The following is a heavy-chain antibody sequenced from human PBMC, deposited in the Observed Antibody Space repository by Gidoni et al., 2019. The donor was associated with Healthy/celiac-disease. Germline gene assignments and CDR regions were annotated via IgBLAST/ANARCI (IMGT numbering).Heavy chain of an antibody. D-gene: IGHD3-22*01. Sequence: QVQLQESGPGLVKPSETLSLTCTVSGGSISSYYWSWIRQPPGKGLEWIGYIYYSGSTNDNPSLKSRVTISVDTSKNQFSLKLSSVTAADTAVYYCARVPAYYYDSSGPKHAFDIWGQGTMVTVSS. CDR2: IYYSGST. CDR3: ARVPAYYYDSSGPKHAFDI. J-gene: IGHJ3*02. V-gene: IGHV4-59*01. CDR1: GGSISSYY.